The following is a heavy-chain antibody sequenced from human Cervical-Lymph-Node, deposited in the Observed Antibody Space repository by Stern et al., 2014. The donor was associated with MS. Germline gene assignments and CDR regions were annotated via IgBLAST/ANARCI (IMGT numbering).Heavy chain of an antibody. Sequence: VQLVESGAEATKPGSSVKVSCKASGGTFSKFPSSCVRQAPGQGLEWMVGIFPVFGTPTYAQEFRGRVTITADVSTSTVYMELSSLRSDDTAVYYCALSSETSDRWYSLGYDLWGQGTLVTVSS. CDR3: ALSSETSDRWYSLGYDL. J-gene: IGHJ5*02. CDR2: IFPVFGTP. CDR1: GGTFSKFP. D-gene: IGHD6-13*01. V-gene: IGHV1-69*01.